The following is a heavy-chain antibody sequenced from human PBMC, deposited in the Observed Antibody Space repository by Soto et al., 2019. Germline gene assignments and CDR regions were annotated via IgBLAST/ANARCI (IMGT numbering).Heavy chain of an antibody. Sequence: ASVKVSCKASGYTFTSYGISWVRQAPGQGLEWMGWISAYNGNTNYAQKLQGRVTMTTDTSTSTAYMELRSLRSDDTAVYYFARDQALRGYGSYYYGMDVWGQGTTVTVSS. CDR1: GYTFTSYG. V-gene: IGHV1-18*01. J-gene: IGHJ6*02. CDR3: ARDQALRGYGSYYYGMDV. CDR2: ISAYNGNT. D-gene: IGHD5-12*01.